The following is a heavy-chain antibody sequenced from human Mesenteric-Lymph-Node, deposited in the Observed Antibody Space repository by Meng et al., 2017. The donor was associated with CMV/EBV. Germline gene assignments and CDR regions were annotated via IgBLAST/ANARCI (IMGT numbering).Heavy chain of an antibody. Sequence: GESLKISCAASGFTFSSYAMSWIRQAPGKGLEWVSYISSSGSTIYYADSVKGRFTISRDNAKNSLYLQMNSLRAEDTAVYYCARDREGATSDYWGQGTLVTVSS. CDR2: ISSSGSTI. CDR3: ARDREGATSDY. D-gene: IGHD1-26*01. J-gene: IGHJ4*02. V-gene: IGHV3-11*01. CDR1: GFTFSSYA.